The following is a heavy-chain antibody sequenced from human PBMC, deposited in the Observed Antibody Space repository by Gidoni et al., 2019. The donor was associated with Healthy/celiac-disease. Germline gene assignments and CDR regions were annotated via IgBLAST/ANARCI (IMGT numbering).Heavy chain of an antibody. CDR2: ISWNSGSI. D-gene: IGHD6-19*01. CDR3: AKESLIAVAFDY. Sequence: EVQLVESGGGLVQPGRSLRLSCAAPGYTFDDYAMHLVRQAPGKGLVWVSGISWNSGSIGYADSVKGRFTISRDNAKNSLYLQMNSLRAEDTALYYCAKESLIAVAFDYWGQGTLVTVSS. V-gene: IGHV3-9*01. CDR1: GYTFDDYA. J-gene: IGHJ4*02.